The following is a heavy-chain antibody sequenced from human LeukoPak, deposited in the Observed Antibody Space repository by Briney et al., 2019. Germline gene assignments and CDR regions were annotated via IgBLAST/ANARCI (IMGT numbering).Heavy chain of an antibody. D-gene: IGHD6-13*01. V-gene: IGHV3-23*01. Sequence: GGSLRLSCAASGFTFSSYAMSWVRQAPGKGLEWVSAISGSGGSTYYADSVKGRFTISRDNSKNTLYLQMNSLRAEDTAVYYSAKDQYAAAGSSTDYWGQGTLVTVSS. J-gene: IGHJ4*02. CDR2: ISGSGGST. CDR1: GFTFSSYA. CDR3: AKDQYAAAGSSTDY.